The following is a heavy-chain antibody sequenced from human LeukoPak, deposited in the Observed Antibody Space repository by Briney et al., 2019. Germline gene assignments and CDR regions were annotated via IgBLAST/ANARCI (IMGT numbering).Heavy chain of an antibody. V-gene: IGHV4-59*01. CDR2: IYYSGST. Sequence: SETLSLTCTVSGGSISSYYWSWIRQPPGKGLEWIGYIYYSGSTNYNPSLKSRVTISVDTSKNQFSLKLSSVTAADTAVYYCARDRHILDWGQGTLVTVSS. CDR1: GGSISSYY. D-gene: IGHD2-21*01. CDR3: ARDRHILD. J-gene: IGHJ4*02.